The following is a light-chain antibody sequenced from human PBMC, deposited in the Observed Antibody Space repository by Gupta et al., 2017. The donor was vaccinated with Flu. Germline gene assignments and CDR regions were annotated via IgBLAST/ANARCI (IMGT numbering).Light chain of an antibody. CDR2: DTS. CDR1: QSVRNN. CDR3: QHYDKGHPSIT. Sequence: EIVLTQSPATLSVSPGERATLSCRASQSVRNNLAWYQQKPGQAPRLLVYDTSTRGTGVPGRFSGSGAETDFNLTISSRQSEDFAIYYCQHYDKGHPSITFGQGTRLEIK. J-gene: IGKJ5*01. V-gene: IGKV3-15*01.